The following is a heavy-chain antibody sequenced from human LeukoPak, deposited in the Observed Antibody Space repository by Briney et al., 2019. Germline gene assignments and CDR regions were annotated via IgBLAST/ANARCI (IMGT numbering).Heavy chain of an antibody. J-gene: IGHJ3*02. CDR2: IGTAGVP. CDR3: ARSDLGDAFDI. CDR1: GFTFSSYD. D-gene: IGHD3-10*01. V-gene: IGHV3-13*05. Sequence: GGSLRLSCAASGFTFSSYDMHWVRQATGKGLEWVSAIGTAGVPYYPGSVKGRFTISRENAKNSLYLQMNSLRAGDTAVYYCARSDLGDAFDIWGQGTMVTVSS.